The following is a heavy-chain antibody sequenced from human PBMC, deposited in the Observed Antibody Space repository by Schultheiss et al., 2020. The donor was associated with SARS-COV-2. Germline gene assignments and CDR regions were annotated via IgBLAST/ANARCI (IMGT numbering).Heavy chain of an antibody. CDR2: INPNSGGT. CDR3: ARGREDIVVPADYYYYMDV. D-gene: IGHD2-2*01. V-gene: IGHV1-2*02. Sequence: ASVKVSCKASGYTFTSYYMHWVRQAPGQGLEWMGWINPNSGGTNYAQKFQGRVTMTRDTSISTAYMELSRLRSDDTAVYYCARGREDIVVPADYYYYMDVWGKGTTVTVSS. CDR1: GYTFTSYY. J-gene: IGHJ6*03.